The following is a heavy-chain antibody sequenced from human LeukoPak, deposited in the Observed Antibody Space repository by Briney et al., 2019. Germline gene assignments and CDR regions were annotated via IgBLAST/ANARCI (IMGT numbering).Heavy chain of an antibody. CDR3: ARLIGGSNWYETVGGWYFDL. D-gene: IGHD6-13*01. CDR1: GGSISSGGYY. J-gene: IGHJ2*01. CDR2: IYHSGST. V-gene: IGHV4-30-2*01. Sequence: PSETLSLTCTVSGGSISSGGYYWSWIRQPPGKGLEWIGYIYHSGSTYYNPSLKSRVTISVDRSKNQFSLKLSSVTAADTAVYYCARLIGGSNWYETVGGWYFDLWGRGTLVTVSS.